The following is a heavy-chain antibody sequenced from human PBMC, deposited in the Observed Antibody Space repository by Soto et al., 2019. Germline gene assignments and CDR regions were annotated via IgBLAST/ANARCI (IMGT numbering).Heavy chain of an antibody. V-gene: IGHV3-7*01. D-gene: IGHD6-13*01. CDR3: ARENSSWYGSIDY. CDR2: IKHDGSEK. Sequence: PGGSLRLSCAASGFTFSSYWMSWVRQAPGKGLEPVANIKHDGSEKYYVDSVKGRFTISRDNAKNSLYLQMNSLRAEDTAVYYCARENSSWYGSIDYWGQGTLVTVSS. J-gene: IGHJ4*02. CDR1: GFTFSSYW.